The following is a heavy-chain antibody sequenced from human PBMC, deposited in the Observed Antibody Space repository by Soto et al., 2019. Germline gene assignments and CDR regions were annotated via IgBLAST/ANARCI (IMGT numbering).Heavy chain of an antibody. J-gene: IGHJ5*02. V-gene: IGHV3-74*01. CDR2: INSDGSST. D-gene: IGHD3-3*01. CDR3: ARDVTVAYYDLWSGSYPGFDP. CDR1: GFTFSSYW. Sequence: PGGSLRLSCAASGFTFSSYWMHSVRQAPWKGLVWVSRINSDGSSTSYADSVKGRFTISRDNAKNTLYLQMNSLRAEDTAVYYCARDVTVAYYDLWSGSYPGFDPWGQGT.